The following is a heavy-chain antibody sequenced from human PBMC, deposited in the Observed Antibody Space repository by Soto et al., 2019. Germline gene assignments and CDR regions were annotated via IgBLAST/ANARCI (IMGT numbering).Heavy chain of an antibody. CDR1: GFTFGDYA. Sequence: PGGSLRLSCTASGFTFGDYAMSWLRQAPGKGLEWICFIRSISYGGTTEYAASVKGRFTISRDDSKTIAYLQVNSLKTEDTAVYYCARGGMGCISTSCYAEGRFDIWGQGTMVTVSS. J-gene: IGHJ3*02. V-gene: IGHV3-49*03. D-gene: IGHD2-2*01. CDR3: ARGGMGCISTSCYAEGRFDI. CDR2: IRSISYGGTT.